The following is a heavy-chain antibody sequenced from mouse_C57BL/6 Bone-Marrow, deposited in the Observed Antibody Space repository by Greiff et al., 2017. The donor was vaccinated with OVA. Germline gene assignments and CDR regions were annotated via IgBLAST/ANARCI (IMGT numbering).Heavy chain of an antibody. V-gene: IGHV1-85*01. D-gene: IGHD2-1*01. CDR3: ARYGNFAY. J-gene: IGHJ3*01. Sequence: VQLVESGPELVKPGASVKLSCKASGYTFTSYDINWVKQRPGQGLEWIGWIYTRDGSTKYNEKFKGKATLTVDTSSSTAYMELHSLTSEDSAVYFCARYGNFAYWGQGTLVTVSA. CDR2: IYTRDGST. CDR1: GYTFTSYD.